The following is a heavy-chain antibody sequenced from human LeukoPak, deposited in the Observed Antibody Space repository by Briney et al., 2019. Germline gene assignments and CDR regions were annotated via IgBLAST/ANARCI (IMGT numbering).Heavy chain of an antibody. CDR1: GRYISGTDYY. CDR2: IHHSGTT. D-gene: IGHD5-12*01. J-gene: IGHJ4*02. V-gene: IGHV4-30-4*01. CDR3: AGRGYAMAY. Sequence: SETLPLTCSVSGRYISGTDYYWRWIRQPPGKGLEWIGYIHHSGTTSYNPSLKSRITISVDPSMNQFSLKLTSMTAADTAVYYCAGRGYAMAYWGQGTLVTVSS.